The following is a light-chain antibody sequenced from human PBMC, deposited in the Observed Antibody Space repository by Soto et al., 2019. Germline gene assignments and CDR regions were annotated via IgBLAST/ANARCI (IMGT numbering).Light chain of an antibody. Sequence: VDRATITCRASQSISSWLAWYQQKPGKAPKFLIYDASNLESGVPSRFRGSGSGTDFTLAISSLQPEDFETYYCLQDYNYPLTFGQGTKVDIK. J-gene: IGKJ1*01. V-gene: IGKV1-5*01. CDR3: LQDYNYPLT. CDR1: QSISSW. CDR2: DAS.